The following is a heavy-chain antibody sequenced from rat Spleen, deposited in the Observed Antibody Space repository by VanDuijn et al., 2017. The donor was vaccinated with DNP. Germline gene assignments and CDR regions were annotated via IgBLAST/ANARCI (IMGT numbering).Heavy chain of an antibody. CDR3: ARPLVNYGSFPDC. CDR2: ISPNASRT. D-gene: IGHD1-3*01. V-gene: IGHV5-7*01. Sequence: EVQLVESGGGLVQPGRSLKLSCAASGFTFSNYYMACVRQAPKKGLEWVAAISPNASRTLYPDSLKGRFTISRDNAKSSLYLQLNSLNSEDTATYYCARPLVNYGSFPDCWGQGVMVTVSS. J-gene: IGHJ2*01. CDR1: GFTFSNYY.